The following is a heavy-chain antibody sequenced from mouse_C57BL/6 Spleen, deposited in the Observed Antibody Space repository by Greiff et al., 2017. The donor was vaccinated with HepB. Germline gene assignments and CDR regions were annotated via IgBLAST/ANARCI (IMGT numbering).Heavy chain of an antibody. V-gene: IGHV1-22*01. CDR1: GYTFTDYN. CDR2: INPNNGGT. D-gene: IGHD1-1*01. Sequence: EVQLQQSGPELVKPGASVKMSCKASGYTFTDYNMHWVKQSHGKSLEWIGYINPNNGGTSYNQKFKGKATLTVNKSSSTAYMELRSLTSEDSAVYYCARGLDYGSGYAMDYWGQGTSVTVSS. J-gene: IGHJ4*01. CDR3: ARGLDYGSGYAMDY.